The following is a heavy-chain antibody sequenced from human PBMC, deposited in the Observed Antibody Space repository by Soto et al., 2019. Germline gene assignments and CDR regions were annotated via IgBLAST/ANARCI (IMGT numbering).Heavy chain of an antibody. CDR3: AREQGSGYYFDY. CDR2: IYYSGST. V-gene: IGHV4-59*01. D-gene: IGHD3-22*01. J-gene: IGHJ4*02. CDR1: GGSISSYY. Sequence: SETLSLTCTVSGGSISSYYWSWIRQPPGKGLEWIGYIYYSGSTNYNPSLKSRVTISVDTSKNQFSLKLSSVTAADTAVYYCAREQGSGYYFDYWGQGTLATVSS.